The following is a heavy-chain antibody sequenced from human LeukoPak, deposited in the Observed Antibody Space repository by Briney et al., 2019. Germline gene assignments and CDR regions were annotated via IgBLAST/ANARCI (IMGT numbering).Heavy chain of an antibody. J-gene: IGHJ4*02. CDR2: MSRNSCYI. Sequence: PGWALTLSFASCGCTFSHYIMNSVLQAPAKGLDGVSFMSRNSCYIYYADSVKGRFTISRDNAKNSLYLQMNSLSADDTPVYICRRSRPADYWGQGTLVTGSS. V-gene: IGHV3-21*01. CDR1: GCTFSHYI. CDR3: RRSRPADY.